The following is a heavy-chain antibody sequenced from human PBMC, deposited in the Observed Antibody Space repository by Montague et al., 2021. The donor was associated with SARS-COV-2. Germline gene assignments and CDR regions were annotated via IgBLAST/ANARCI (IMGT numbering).Heavy chain of an antibody. Sequence: CAISGDSVSSNSAAWNWIRQSPSRGLEWLGRTYYRSKWYNDYAVSVKSRITINPDTSKNQFSLQLNSVTPEDTAVYYCAWGLWFGELLKRYYYYGMDVWGQGTTVTVSS. CDR3: AWGLWFGELLKRYYYYGMDV. CDR1: GDSVSSNSAA. V-gene: IGHV6-1*01. D-gene: IGHD3-10*01. CDR2: TYYRSKWYN. J-gene: IGHJ6*02.